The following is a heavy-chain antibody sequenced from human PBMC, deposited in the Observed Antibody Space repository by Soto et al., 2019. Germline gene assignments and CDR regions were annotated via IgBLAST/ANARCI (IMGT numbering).Heavy chain of an antibody. Sequence: QVQLQESGPGLVKPSQTLSLTCTVSGGSISSGDYYWSWIRQPSGKGLEWIGYIYYSGSTYYNPSLKSRVTRSVDTSKNQFSLKLSSVTAADTAVYYCASGYGGNSGDYYYGMDVWGQGTTVTVSS. CDR1: GGSISSGDYY. CDR3: ASGYGGNSGDYYYGMDV. D-gene: IGHD2-21*02. J-gene: IGHJ6*02. CDR2: IYYSGST. V-gene: IGHV4-30-4*01.